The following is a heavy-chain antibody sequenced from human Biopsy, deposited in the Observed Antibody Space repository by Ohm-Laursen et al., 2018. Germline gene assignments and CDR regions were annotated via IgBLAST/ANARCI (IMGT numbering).Heavy chain of an antibody. V-gene: IGHV3-48*01. J-gene: IGHJ4*02. D-gene: IGHD1/OR15-1a*01. Sequence: SLRLSCAAPGFTFSSYSMNWVRQAPGKGLEWVSFISSGSSPIYYADSVKGRFTISRDDAKNSLYLQMNSLRAEDTAVCFCARGRTGGWGQGTLVTVSS. CDR2: ISSGSSPI. CDR3: ARGRTGG. CDR1: GFTFSSYS.